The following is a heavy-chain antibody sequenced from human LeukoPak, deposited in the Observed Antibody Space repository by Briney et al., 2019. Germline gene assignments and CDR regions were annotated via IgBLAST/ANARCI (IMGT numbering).Heavy chain of an antibody. D-gene: IGHD7-27*01. CDR1: GFTFSSYS. Sequence: PGGSLRLSCAASGFTFSSYSMNWVRQAPGKGLEWVSYISSSSSTIYYADSVKGRFTIYRDNSKMTLYLQMNSLGAEDTAVYYCVQDWAWGAFGSWGQGTLVTVSS. CDR2: ISSSSSTI. J-gene: IGHJ4*02. CDR3: VQDWAWGAFGS. V-gene: IGHV3-48*01.